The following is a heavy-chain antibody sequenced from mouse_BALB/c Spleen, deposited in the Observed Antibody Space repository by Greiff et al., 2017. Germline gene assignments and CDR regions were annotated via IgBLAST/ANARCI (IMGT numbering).Heavy chain of an antibody. Sequence: EVKLVESGPELVKPGASVKMSCKASGYTFTSYVMHWVKQKPGQGLEWIGYINPYNDGTKYNEKFKGKATLTSDKSSSTAYMELSSLTSEDSAVYYCARDDGYYPFDYWGQGTTLTVSS. D-gene: IGHD2-3*01. CDR1: GYTFTSYV. CDR3: ARDDGYYPFDY. J-gene: IGHJ2*01. V-gene: IGHV1-14*01. CDR2: INPYNDGT.